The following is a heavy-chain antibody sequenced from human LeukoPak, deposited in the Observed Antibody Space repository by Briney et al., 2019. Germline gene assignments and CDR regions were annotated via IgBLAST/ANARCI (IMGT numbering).Heavy chain of an antibody. CDR1: GGSISSYY. CDR3: ARETRYCSGGSCYHWFDP. J-gene: IGHJ5*02. V-gene: IGHV4-59*01. CDR2: IYYSGST. D-gene: IGHD2-15*01. Sequence: PSETLSLTCTVSGGSISSYYWSWIRQPPGKGLEWIGYIYYSGSTNSNPSLKSRVTISVDTSKNQFSLKLSSVTAADTAVYYCARETRYCSGGSCYHWFDPWGQGTLVTVSS.